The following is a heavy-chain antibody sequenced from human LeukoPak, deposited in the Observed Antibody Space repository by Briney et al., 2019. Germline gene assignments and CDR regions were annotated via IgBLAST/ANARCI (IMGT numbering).Heavy chain of an antibody. CDR1: GGSLSNYY. Sequence: PSETLSLTCTVSGGSLSNYYWSWVRQSPGKGLEWLGVIYYTGTTKYYPYLKSRVTISVEGYTNKFSLQLRSVTAADAAAYHCSRQSWGLQFFDSWGQGTLVTVSS. CDR2: IYYTGTT. J-gene: IGHJ5*01. CDR3: SRQSWGLQFFDS. V-gene: IGHV4-59*08. D-gene: IGHD7-27*01.